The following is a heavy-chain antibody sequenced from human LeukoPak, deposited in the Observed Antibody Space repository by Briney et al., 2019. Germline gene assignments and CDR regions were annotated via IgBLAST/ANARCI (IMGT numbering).Heavy chain of an antibody. CDR3: ARGPQKLGMLFDY. Sequence: SETLSLTCTVSGDSISSYYWSWIRQPPGKGLEWVGYIYYSGNTNSNPSLKSRVTISVDTSKNQFSLKLYSVTAADTAVYYCARGPQKLGMLFDYWGQGTLVTVSS. CDR1: GDSISSYY. J-gene: IGHJ4*02. D-gene: IGHD7-27*01. CDR2: IYYSGNT. V-gene: IGHV4-59*01.